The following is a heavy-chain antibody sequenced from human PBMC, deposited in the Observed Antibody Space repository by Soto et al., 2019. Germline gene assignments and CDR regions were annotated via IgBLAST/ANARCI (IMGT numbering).Heavy chain of an antibody. CDR3: VRSLGNSDH. CDR2: IDSYGSST. V-gene: IGHV3-74*03. J-gene: IGHJ4*02. CDR1: GFTFSSYW. Sequence: EVQLVESGGGLVQPAGSLRLSCVASGFTFSSYWMHWVRQVPGKEPVWVSFIDSYGSSTKYAGSVRGRFTISRDNAKNTLYLLMNSLRLEDTAVYSCVRSLGNSDHWGQGTLVTVSS.